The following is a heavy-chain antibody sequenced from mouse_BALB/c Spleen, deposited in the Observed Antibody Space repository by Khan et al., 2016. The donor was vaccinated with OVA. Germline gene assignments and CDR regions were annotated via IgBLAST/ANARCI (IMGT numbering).Heavy chain of an antibody. CDR3: ERQPCYYEGSAMDY. J-gene: IGHJ4*01. CDR2: ISSGGSYT. CDR1: GFTFSSYG. V-gene: IGHV5-6*01. Sequence: EVMLVESGGDLVKPGGSLKLSCAASGFTFSSYGMSWVRQTPDKRLEWVATISSGGSYTYYPDNLKGRFTISRDNAKNTLYLQMSSLKSEDTAMDYCERQPCYYEGSAMDYWGQGTSVTVSS. D-gene: IGHD1-1*01.